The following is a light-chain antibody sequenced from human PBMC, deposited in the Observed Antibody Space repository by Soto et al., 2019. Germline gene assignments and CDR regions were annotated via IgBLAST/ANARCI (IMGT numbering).Light chain of an antibody. Sequence: QSALTQPASVSGSPGQSITISCTGTSSDVGSYNLISWYQQHPGKALKLMIYDVSKRPSGVPDRFSGSKSGNTASLTLSGLQAEDEADYYCCSYAGSYTFYVFGTGTQLTVL. CDR1: SSDVGSYNL. J-gene: IGLJ1*01. CDR3: CSYAGSYTFYV. V-gene: IGLV2-11*01. CDR2: DVS.